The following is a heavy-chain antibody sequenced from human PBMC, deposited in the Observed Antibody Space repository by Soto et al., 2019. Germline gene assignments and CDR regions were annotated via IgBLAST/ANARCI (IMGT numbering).Heavy chain of an antibody. CDR2: INGDGSST. Sequence: EVQLVESGGGSVQPGGSLRLSCAASGFPFSNSWMSWVRQAPGKGLVWVSRINGDGSSTNYADSVKGRFTISRDNAMKTLHLQMNSLRVEDTAVYYCVRDFRWGQGTLVTVSS. V-gene: IGHV3-74*01. CDR3: VRDFR. J-gene: IGHJ4*02. CDR1: GFPFSNSW.